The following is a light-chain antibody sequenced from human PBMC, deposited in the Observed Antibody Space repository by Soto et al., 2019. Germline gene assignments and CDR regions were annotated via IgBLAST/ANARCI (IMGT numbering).Light chain of an antibody. CDR3: SSYTSSSTLL. CDR1: SSDVGGYNY. J-gene: IGLJ2*01. V-gene: IGLV2-14*01. CDR2: EVS. Sequence: QSVLTQPASVSGSPGQSITISCTGTSSDVGGYNYVSWYQHHPGKAPKLMIYEVSNRPSGVSNRFSGSKSGNTASLTISGLQAEDEADYCCSSYTSSSTLLFGGGTKVTVL.